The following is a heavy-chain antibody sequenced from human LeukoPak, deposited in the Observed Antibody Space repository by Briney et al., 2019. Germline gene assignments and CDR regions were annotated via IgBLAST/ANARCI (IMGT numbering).Heavy chain of an antibody. CDR1: GGSITGYY. V-gene: IGHV4-59*01. D-gene: IGHD4-17*01. CDR3: ARERGTVTTLTLGPDAFDI. CDR2: IYYSGST. J-gene: IGHJ3*02. Sequence: SETLSLTCSVSGGSITGYYWSWIRQPPGKGLEWIGYIYYSGSTNYNPSLKSRVTISVDTSKNQFSLKLSSVTAADTAVYYCARERGTVTTLTLGPDAFDIWGQGTMVTVSS.